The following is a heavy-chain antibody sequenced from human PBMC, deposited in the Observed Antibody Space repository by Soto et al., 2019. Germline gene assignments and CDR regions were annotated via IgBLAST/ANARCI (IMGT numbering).Heavy chain of an antibody. D-gene: IGHD4-17*01. CDR3: ARGGGDYGDYLDY. CDR2: INTAGTTT. V-gene: IGHV3-74*01. J-gene: IGHJ4*02. CDR1: GFSFSTYW. Sequence: ELQLVESGGGLVQPGGSLRLSCVASGFSFSTYWMHWVRQGPGKGLVWVSRINTAGTTTPYADSVTGRFTISRDNAKNKLYLQMTSLRAEDTAVYYCARGGGDYGDYLDYWGQGALVTVSS.